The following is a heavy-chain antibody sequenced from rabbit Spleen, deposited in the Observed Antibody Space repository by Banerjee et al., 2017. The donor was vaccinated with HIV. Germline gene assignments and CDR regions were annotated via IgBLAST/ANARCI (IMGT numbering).Heavy chain of an antibody. CDR2: IDPVFGIT. CDR1: GFTLNNYY. CDR3: ARDGAGGSYFAL. V-gene: IGHV1S7*01. D-gene: IGHD8-1*01. Sequence: QLKESGGGLVQPGGSLKLSCKASGFTLNNYYMNWVRQAPGKGLEWIGNIDPVFGITYFADWVNGRFTISSHNAQNTLYLQLNSLTAADTATYFCARDGAGGSYFALWGQGTLVTVS. J-gene: IGHJ3*01.